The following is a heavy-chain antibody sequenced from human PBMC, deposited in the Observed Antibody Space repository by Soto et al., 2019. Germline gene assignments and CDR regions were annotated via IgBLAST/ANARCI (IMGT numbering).Heavy chain of an antibody. CDR1: GYTFTGYY. D-gene: IGHD3-22*01. V-gene: IGHV1-2*04. CDR2: INPNSGGT. J-gene: IGHJ4*02. CDR3: ARDDSSGYYVFDY. Sequence: ASVKVSCKASGYTFTGYYMHWVRQAPGQGLEWMGWINPNSGGTNYAQKFQGWVTMTRDTSISTAYMELSRLRSDDTAVYYCARDDSSGYYVFDYWGQGTLVTSPQ.